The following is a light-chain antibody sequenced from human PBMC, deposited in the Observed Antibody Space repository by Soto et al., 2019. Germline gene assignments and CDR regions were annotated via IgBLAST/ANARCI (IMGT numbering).Light chain of an antibody. J-gene: IGLJ1*01. Sequence: QSALTQPRSLSGSPGQSVTISCTGTSSDVGSYKDVSWYQHHPGKVPKLMIYDVSERPSGVPDRFSGSKSGNTASLTISGLQAEDEANYYCCAYADTLYVFGTGTKVAV. CDR3: CAYADTLYV. CDR1: SSDVGSYKD. CDR2: DVS. V-gene: IGLV2-11*01.